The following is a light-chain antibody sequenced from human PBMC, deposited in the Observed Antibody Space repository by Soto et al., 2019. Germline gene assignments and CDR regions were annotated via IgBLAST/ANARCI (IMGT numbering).Light chain of an antibody. Sequence: IVMTQSPDSLAVYLGERATINCKSSQSVLYSSNNKNYLAWYQQKPGQPPKLLIYWASTRESGVPDRFSGGGSGTDFALTISSLQAEDVAVYYCQQYYTTPQTFGQGTKVEIK. J-gene: IGKJ1*01. CDR2: WAS. CDR1: QSVLYSSNNKNY. CDR3: QQYYTTPQT. V-gene: IGKV4-1*01.